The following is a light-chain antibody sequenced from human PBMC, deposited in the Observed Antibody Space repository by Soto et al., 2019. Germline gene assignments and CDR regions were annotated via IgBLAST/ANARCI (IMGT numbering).Light chain of an antibody. J-gene: IGKJ1*01. V-gene: IGKV3-15*01. Sequence: EIVMTQAPAILSVSPGETGTLSCRASQDIGTKLAWYQQKPGQAPSILMYDVSTRASAAPARFSGSGSGSEFTLTIRSLQSEDFAIYFCQQYYHWRTXGQGTKVDIK. CDR2: DVS. CDR3: QQYYHWRT. CDR1: QDIGTK.